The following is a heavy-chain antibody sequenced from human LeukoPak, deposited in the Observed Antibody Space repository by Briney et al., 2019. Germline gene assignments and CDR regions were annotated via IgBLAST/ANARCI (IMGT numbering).Heavy chain of an antibody. CDR1: GFTFSSYE. CDR3: AKDMAAGTLDY. Sequence: GGSLRLSCAASGFTFSSYEMNWVRQTPGEGLEWVSYISSSGSTIYYADSVKGRFTISRDNSKNSLYLQMNSLRTEDTALYYCAKDMAAGTLDYWGQGTLVTVSS. D-gene: IGHD6-13*01. CDR2: ISSSGSTI. V-gene: IGHV3-48*03. J-gene: IGHJ4*02.